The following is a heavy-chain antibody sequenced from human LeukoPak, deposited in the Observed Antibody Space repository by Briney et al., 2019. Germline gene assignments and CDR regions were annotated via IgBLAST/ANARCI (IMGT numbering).Heavy chain of an antibody. D-gene: IGHD5-24*01. CDR3: ARGRRDGYSPYWYFDL. V-gene: IGHV3-66*01. Sequence: GGSLRLSCAASGFTVSSNYMSWVRQAPGKGLERVSIIYNADTTYYADSVKGRFTISRDNSKNTLYLQLNSLRAEDTAVYYCARGRRDGYSPYWYFDLWGRGALVTVS. CDR2: IYNADTT. J-gene: IGHJ2*01. CDR1: GFTVSSNY.